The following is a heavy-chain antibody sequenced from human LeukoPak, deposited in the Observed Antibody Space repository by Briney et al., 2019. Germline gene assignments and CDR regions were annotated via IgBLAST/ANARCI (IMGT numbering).Heavy chain of an antibody. D-gene: IGHD6-19*01. V-gene: IGHV3-7*01. CDR2: IKQDGSEK. CDR3: ARDTAGNDY. CDR1: GFTFSSCW. Sequence: GGSLRLSCTASGFTFSSCWMSWVRQAPGKGLEWAANIKQDGSEKYYVDSVKGRFTISRDNAKNSLYLQMNSLRAEDTAVYYCARDTAGNDYWGQGTLVTVSS. J-gene: IGHJ4*02.